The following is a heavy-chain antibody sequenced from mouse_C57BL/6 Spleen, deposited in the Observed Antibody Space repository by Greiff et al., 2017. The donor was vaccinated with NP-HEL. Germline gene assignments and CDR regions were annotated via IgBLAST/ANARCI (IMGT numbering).Heavy chain of an antibody. J-gene: IGHJ3*01. V-gene: IGHV1-52*01. D-gene: IGHD4-1*01. CDR2: IDPSDSET. Sequence: QVQLQQPGAELVRPGSSVKLSCKASGYTFTSYWMHWVKQRPIQGLEWIGNIDPSDSETHYNQKFKDKATLTVDKSSSTAYMQLSSLTSEDSAVYYCASGGWDAWFAYWGQGTLVTVSA. CDR3: ASGGWDAWFAY. CDR1: GYTFTSYW.